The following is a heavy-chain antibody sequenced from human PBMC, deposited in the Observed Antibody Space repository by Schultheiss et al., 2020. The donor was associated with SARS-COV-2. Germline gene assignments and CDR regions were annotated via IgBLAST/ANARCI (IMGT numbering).Heavy chain of an antibody. J-gene: IGHJ3*02. D-gene: IGHD2/OR15-2a*01. Sequence: GGSLRLSCAASGFTFSSYAMHWVRQAPGKGLEWVSYISSSGSTIYYADSVKGRFTISRDNAKNSLYLQMNSLRAEDTAVYYCARDGPFGSNAFDIWGQGTMVTVSS. CDR2: ISSSGSTI. V-gene: IGHV3-48*04. CDR3: ARDGPFGSNAFDI. CDR1: GFTFSSYA.